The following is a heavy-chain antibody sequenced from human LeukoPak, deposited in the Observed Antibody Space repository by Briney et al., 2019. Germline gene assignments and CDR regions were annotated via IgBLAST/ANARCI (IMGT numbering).Heavy chain of an antibody. J-gene: IGHJ4*02. D-gene: IGHD3-10*01. CDR1: GFTFSSYE. CDR3: ARFGYGSGSYYNSYYFDY. CDR2: ISPSGRTI. Sequence: GGSLRLSCAASGFTFSSYEMKWVRQAPGKGLEWVSHISPSGRTIYYTDSVKGRFTISRDNAKNTLYLQMNSLRAEDTAVYYCARFGYGSGSYYNSYYFDYWGQGTLVTVSS. V-gene: IGHV3-48*03.